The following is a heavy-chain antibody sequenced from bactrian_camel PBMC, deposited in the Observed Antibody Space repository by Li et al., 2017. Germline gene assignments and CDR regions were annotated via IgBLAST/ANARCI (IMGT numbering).Heavy chain of an antibody. D-gene: IGHD2*01. Sequence: HVQLVESGGGSVQPGGSLNLSCVATEGYSYSTYCMAWFRQGAGKQREAVATTYTGVGYGRTWYADSVKDRFTISRDGARNTLYLQMNSLKPEDTAVYYCVKYTSFQMGQGTQVTVS. CDR2: TYTGVGYGRT. CDR1: EGYSYSTYC. J-gene: IGHJ4*01. V-gene: IGHV3S1*01.